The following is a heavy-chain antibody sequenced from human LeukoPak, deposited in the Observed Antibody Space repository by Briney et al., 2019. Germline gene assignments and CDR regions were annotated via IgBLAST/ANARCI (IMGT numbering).Heavy chain of an antibody. D-gene: IGHD2-2*01. CDR3: AREEGRYCSSTSCSSPFQH. CDR1: GFTFSDYY. Sequence: PGGSLRLSCAASGFTFSDYYMSWIRQAPGKGLEWVSYISSSGSTIYYADSVKGRFTISRDNAKNSLYLQMNSLRAEDTAVYYCAREEGRYCSSTSCSSPFQHWGQGTLVTVSS. J-gene: IGHJ1*01. CDR2: ISSSGSTI. V-gene: IGHV3-11*01.